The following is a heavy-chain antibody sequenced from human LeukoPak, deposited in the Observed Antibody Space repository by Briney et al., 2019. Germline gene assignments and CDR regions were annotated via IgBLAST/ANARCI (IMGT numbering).Heavy chain of an antibody. J-gene: IGHJ3*02. CDR1: GFTFSINA. V-gene: IGHV3-23*01. CDR2: ISGSGGST. D-gene: IGHD6-13*01. Sequence: GGSLRLSCAASGFTFSINAMSWVRQAPGKGLEWVSAISGSGGSTYYADSVRGRFTISRDNSKNTVYLQMISLRGEDTAIYYCAKGGSSWYPHAFDIWGQGTMVTVSP. CDR3: AKGGSSWYPHAFDI.